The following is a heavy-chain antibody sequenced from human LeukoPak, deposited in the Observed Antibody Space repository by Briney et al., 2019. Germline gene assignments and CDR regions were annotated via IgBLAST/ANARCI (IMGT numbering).Heavy chain of an antibody. CDR2: IYYSGST. CDR3: ARQDTAMVQFDY. J-gene: IGHJ4*02. CDR1: GGSISSGGYY. D-gene: IGHD5-18*01. V-gene: IGHV4-31*03. Sequence: TLSLTCTVSGGSISSGGYYWSWIRQHPGKGLAWIGYIYYSGSTYYNPSLKSRVTISVDTSKNQFSLKLSSVTAADTAVYYCARQDTAMVQFDYWGQGTLVTVSS.